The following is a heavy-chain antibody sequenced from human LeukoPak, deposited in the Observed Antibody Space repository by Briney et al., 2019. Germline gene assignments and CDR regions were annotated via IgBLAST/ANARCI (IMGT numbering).Heavy chain of an antibody. CDR1: GFTFSSYS. CDR3: ARGTYSGYVNWFDP. D-gene: IGHD5-12*01. V-gene: IGHV3-21*01. Sequence: GGSLRLSCAASGFTFSSYSMTWVRQAPGKGLEWVSSISSSSYMYYADSVKGRFTISRDNAKNSLYLQMNSLRAEDTAVYYCARGTYSGYVNWFDPWGQGTLVTVSS. CDR2: ISSSSYM. J-gene: IGHJ5*02.